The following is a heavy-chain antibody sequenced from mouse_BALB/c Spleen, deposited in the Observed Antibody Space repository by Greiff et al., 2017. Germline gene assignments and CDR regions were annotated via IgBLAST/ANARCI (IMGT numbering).Heavy chain of an antibody. D-gene: IGHD1-1*01. CDR2: ISNLAYSI. CDR3: ARATTYYAMDY. V-gene: IGHV5-15*02. Sequence: EVMLVESGGGLVQPGGSRKLSCAASGFTFSDYGMAWVRQAPGKGPEWVAFISNLAYSIYYADTVTGRFTISRENAKNTLYLEMSSLRSEDTAMYYCARATTYYAMDYWGQGTSVTVSS. J-gene: IGHJ4*01. CDR1: GFTFSDYG.